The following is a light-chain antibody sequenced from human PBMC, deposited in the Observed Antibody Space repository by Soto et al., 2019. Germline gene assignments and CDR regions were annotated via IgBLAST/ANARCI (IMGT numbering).Light chain of an antibody. CDR1: RSISIW. V-gene: IGKV1-5*03. CDR2: KAS. CDR3: QQYNSYSWT. J-gene: IGKJ1*01. Sequence: DIQMTQSPSTLSASVGDRVTITCRASRSISIWLAWYQQKAGEAPKLLIYKASSLETGVPSRFSGSGSGTEFTLTISSLQPDDFATYYCQQYNSYSWTFGQGTKVVIK.